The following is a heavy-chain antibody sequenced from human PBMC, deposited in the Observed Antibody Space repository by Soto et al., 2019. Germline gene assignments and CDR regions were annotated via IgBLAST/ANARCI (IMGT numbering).Heavy chain of an antibody. CDR2: IYYSGST. CDR3: ARDRHNNFFDP. D-gene: IGHD6-6*01. Sequence: LSLTCTVSGASMSSGGYYWTWIRQSPGKGLEWIGYIYYSGSTYYNPSLESRVAISLDTSRSQFSLTLHSVTAADTAIYYCARDRHNNFFDPWGQGTLVTVSS. V-gene: IGHV4-31*03. CDR1: GASMSSGGYY. J-gene: IGHJ5*02.